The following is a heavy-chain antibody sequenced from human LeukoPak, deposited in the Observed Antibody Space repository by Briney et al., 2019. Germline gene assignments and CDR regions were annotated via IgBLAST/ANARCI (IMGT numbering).Heavy chain of an antibody. J-gene: IGHJ3*02. V-gene: IGHV3-23*01. CDR3: AKAIFGVAGDDAFDI. CDR2: ISYYGGST. D-gene: IGHD3-3*01. Sequence: GGSLRLSCAASGLTFSSYAMSWVRQAPGKGLEWVSSISYYGGSTYYADSVKGRFTISRDNSKNTLYVQMNSLRAEDTAVYYCAKAIFGVAGDDAFDIWGQGTMVTVSS. CDR1: GLTFSSYA.